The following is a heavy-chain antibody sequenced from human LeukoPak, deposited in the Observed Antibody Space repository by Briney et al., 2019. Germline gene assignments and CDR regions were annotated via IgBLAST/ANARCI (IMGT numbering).Heavy chain of an antibody. CDR2: MYYSGST. V-gene: IGHV4-59*08. J-gene: IGHJ4*02. CDR1: GDSISNSY. CDR3: ARSPRAGVTPWFFDY. Sequence: PSETLSLTRTVSGDSISNSYWSWIRQPPGKGLDWIGYMYYSGSTNYNPSLKSRVTTSMDTSENQFSLKLTSVTAADTAVYYCARSPRAGVTPWFFDYWGQGTLVAVSS. D-gene: IGHD3-10*01.